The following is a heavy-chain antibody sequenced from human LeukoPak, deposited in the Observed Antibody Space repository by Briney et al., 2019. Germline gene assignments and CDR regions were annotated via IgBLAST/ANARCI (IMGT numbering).Heavy chain of an antibody. CDR1: GGTFSSYA. V-gene: IGHV1-69*05. CDR2: IIPIFGTA. Sequence: SVKVSFKASGGTFSSYAISWVRQAPGQGLEWMGGIIPIFGTANYEQKFQGRVTITTDESTSTAYMELSSLRSEDTAVYYCARSAGERYGIYYYYMDVWGKGTTVTVSS. CDR3: ARSAGERYGIYYYYMDV. D-gene: IGHD1-1*01. J-gene: IGHJ6*03.